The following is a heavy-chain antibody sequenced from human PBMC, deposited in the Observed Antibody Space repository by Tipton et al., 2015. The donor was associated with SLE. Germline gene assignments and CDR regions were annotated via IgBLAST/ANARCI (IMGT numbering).Heavy chain of an antibody. J-gene: IGHJ4*02. Sequence: GSLRLSCAASGFTFSSYSMNWVRQAPGKGLEWVSSISSSSSYIYYADSVKGRFTISRDNAKNSLYLQMNSLRAEDTAVYYCARVFYSSSWYLDYWGQGTLVTVSS. V-gene: IGHV3-21*01. CDR2: ISSSSSYI. CDR1: GFTFSSYS. D-gene: IGHD6-13*01. CDR3: ARVFYSSSWYLDY.